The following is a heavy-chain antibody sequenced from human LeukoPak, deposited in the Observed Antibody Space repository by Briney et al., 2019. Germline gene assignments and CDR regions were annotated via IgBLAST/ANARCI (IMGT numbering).Heavy chain of an antibody. CDR1: GDSISSSSYY. V-gene: IGHV4-61*02. CDR3: ARGLYGDYGDY. Sequence: SETLSLTCTASGDSISSSSYYWSWIRQPAGKGLEWIGRIYTSGSTNYNPSLKSRVTISVDTSKNQFSLKLSSVTAADTAVYYCARGLYGDYGDYWGQGTLVTVSS. CDR2: IYTSGST. D-gene: IGHD4-17*01. J-gene: IGHJ4*02.